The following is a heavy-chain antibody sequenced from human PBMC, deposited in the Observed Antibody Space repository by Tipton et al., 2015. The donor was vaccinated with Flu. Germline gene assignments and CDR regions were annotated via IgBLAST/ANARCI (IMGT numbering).Heavy chain of an antibody. D-gene: IGHD5-12*01. J-gene: IGHJ5*02. CDR3: ARGSGYAGDH. Sequence: QLVQSGAEVKKPGASVKVSCKAFGYSFVSYGISWVRQAPGQGLEWMGWISGYNDSTKYAQKFQGRVTMTTDTSTSTAYMEMRSLRSDDTAVYYCARGSGYAGDHWGQGTLVTVS. V-gene: IGHV1-18*01. CDR1: GYSFVSYG. CDR2: ISGYNDST.